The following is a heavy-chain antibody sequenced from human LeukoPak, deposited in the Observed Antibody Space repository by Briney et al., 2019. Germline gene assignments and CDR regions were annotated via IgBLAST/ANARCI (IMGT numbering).Heavy chain of an antibody. Sequence: QPGGSLRLSCAASGFTFSSYWMSWVRQAPGKGLEWGSAISGSGGSTYYADSVKGRFTISRDNSKNTLYLQMNSLRAEDTAVYYCAKSINYYDSSGYLGEDAFDIWGQGTMVTVSS. CDR2: ISGSGGST. D-gene: IGHD3-22*01. CDR3: AKSINYYDSSGYLGEDAFDI. CDR1: GFTFSSYW. V-gene: IGHV3-23*01. J-gene: IGHJ3*02.